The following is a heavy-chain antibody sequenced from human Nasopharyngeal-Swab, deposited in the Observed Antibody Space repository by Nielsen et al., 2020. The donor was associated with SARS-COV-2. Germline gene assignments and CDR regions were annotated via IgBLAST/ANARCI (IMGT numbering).Heavy chain of an antibody. CDR3: TRLTYYYDSSSGG. Sequence: GVLKISCVASGFPFGNYWMHWVRQVPGKGLVWVSHINADGSSTTYADSVKGRFTISRDNPKNTLFLQMDNLRAEDTAVYYCTRLTYYYDSSSGGWGQGTLVTVSS. V-gene: IGHV3-74*01. CDR1: GFPFGNYW. J-gene: IGHJ4*02. CDR2: INADGSST. D-gene: IGHD3-22*01.